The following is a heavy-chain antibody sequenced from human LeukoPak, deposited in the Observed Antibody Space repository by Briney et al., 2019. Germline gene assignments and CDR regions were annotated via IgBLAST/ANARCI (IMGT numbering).Heavy chain of an antibody. J-gene: IGHJ4*02. D-gene: IGHD3-10*01. CDR2: MNPNSGNT. CDR3: ARKRVYYGSGSYDY. Sequence: AASVKVSCKASGYTFTSYDINWVRQATGQGLEWMGWMNPNSGNTGYAQKFQGRVTMTRNTSISTAYMELSSLRSEDTAVYYCARKRVYYGSGSYDYWGQGTLVTVSS. V-gene: IGHV1-8*01. CDR1: GYTFTSYD.